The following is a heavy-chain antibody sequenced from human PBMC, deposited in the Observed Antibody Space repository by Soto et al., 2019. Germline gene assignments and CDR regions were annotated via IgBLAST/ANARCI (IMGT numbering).Heavy chain of an antibody. J-gene: IGHJ4*02. V-gene: IGHV4-34*01. CDR3: ASGYCSSTSCSASEFDY. CDR1: GGSFSGYY. Sequence: SETLSLTCAVYGGSFSGYYWSWIRQPPGKGLEWIGETNHSGSTNYNPSLKSRVTISVDTSKNQFSLKLSSVTAADTAVYYCASGYCSSTSCSASEFDYWGQGTLVTVSS. D-gene: IGHD2-2*01. CDR2: TNHSGST.